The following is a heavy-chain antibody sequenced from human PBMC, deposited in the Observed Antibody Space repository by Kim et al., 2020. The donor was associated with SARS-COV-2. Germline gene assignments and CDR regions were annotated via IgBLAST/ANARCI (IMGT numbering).Heavy chain of an antibody. D-gene: IGHD3-22*01. J-gene: IGHJ3*01. CDR1: GYSISRGHY. CDR3: ARAPEGTFDSSGFYWRGDAFDV. CDR2: IYHSGST. V-gene: IGHV4-38-2*01. Sequence: SETLSLTCAVSGYSISRGHYWGWLRQSPGKGLEWIANIYHSGSTYYNPSLDSRVTISLAMSKNQFFRRTSSVTAADTPVYYCARAPEGTFDSSGFYWRGDAFDVWGQGTMVTVSS.